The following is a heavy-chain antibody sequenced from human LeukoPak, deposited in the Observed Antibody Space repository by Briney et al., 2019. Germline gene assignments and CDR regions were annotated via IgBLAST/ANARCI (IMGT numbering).Heavy chain of an antibody. V-gene: IGHV3-21*01. CDR3: ARENVAVPGEDY. D-gene: IGHD6-19*01. CDR2: ISSSSSYI. Sequence: GGSLRLSCAASGFTFSSYSMNWVRQAPGKGLEWVSSISSSSSYIYYADSVKGRFTISRDNAKSSLYLQMNSLRAEDTAVYYCARENVAVPGEDYWGQGTLVTVSS. J-gene: IGHJ4*02. CDR1: GFTFSSYS.